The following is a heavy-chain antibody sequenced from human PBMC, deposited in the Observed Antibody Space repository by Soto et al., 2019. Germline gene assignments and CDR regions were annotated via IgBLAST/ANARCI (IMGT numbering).Heavy chain of an antibody. CDR3: ASGEMGYYYDSSGYRLDY. CDR2: IIPIFGTA. D-gene: IGHD3-22*01. V-gene: IGHV1-69*13. J-gene: IGHJ4*02. Sequence: GASVKVSCKASGGTFSSYAISWVRQAPGQGLEWMGGIIPIFGTANYAQKFQGRVTITADESTSTAYMELSSLRSEDTAVYYCASGEMGYYYDSSGYRLDYWGQGTLVTVSS. CDR1: GGTFSSYA.